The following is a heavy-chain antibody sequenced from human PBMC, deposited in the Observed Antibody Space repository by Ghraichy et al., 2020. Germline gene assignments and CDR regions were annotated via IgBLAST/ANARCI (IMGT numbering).Heavy chain of an antibody. CDR2: IYYSGST. J-gene: IGHJ5*02. D-gene: IGHD2-2*02. V-gene: IGHV4-59*01. CDR1: GGSISSYY. Sequence: GSLRLSCTVSGGSISSYYWSWIRQPPGKGLEWIGYIYYSGSTNYNPSLKSRVTISVDTSKNQFSLNLSSVTAADTAVYYCASTSCYTCNWFDPWGQGTLVTVSS. CDR3: ASTSCYTCNWFDP.